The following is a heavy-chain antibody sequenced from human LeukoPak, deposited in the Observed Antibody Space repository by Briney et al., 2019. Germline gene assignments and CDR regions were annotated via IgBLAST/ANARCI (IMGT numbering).Heavy chain of an antibody. CDR3: ARGGGLDV. J-gene: IGHJ6*02. V-gene: IGHV3-11*03. Sequence: GGSLRLSCAASGFTFNDYYMTWIRQAPGKGLEWVSYISNTGTYIKYADSVKGRFTISRDNAKNSLYLQMSNLRAEDMAVYFCARGGGLDVWGQGATVTVSS. CDR2: ISNTGTYI. D-gene: IGHD3-16*01. CDR1: GFTFNDYY.